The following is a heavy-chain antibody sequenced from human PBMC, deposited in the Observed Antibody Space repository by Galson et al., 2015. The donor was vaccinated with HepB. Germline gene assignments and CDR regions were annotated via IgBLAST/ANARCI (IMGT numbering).Heavy chain of an antibody. CDR2: ISGYNGKT. D-gene: IGHD6-6*01. V-gene: IGHV1-18*01. J-gene: IGHJ4*02. CDR1: GYTFTSHG. Sequence: SVKVSCKASGYTFTSHGINWVRQAPGQGPEWMGWISGYNGKTNYAPKFQGRVTLTTDTSTSTAYMDLRSLRSDDTAVYYCARTRGSSSSEVFHFGYWGQGTLVTVSS. CDR3: ARTRGSSSSEVFHFGY.